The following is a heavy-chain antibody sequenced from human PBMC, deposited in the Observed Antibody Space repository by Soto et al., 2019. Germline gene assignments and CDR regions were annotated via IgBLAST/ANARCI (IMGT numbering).Heavy chain of an antibody. D-gene: IGHD3-10*01. Sequence: EVQLVESGGGLVQPGGSLRLSCAASGFTFSSYSMNWVRQAPGKGLEWVSYISSSSSTIYYADSVKGRFTISRDHAKNSLYLQMNSLRDEDTAVYYCARDGYGSGSYSYYGMDVWGQGTTVTVSS. CDR1: GFTFSSYS. CDR3: ARDGYGSGSYSYYGMDV. CDR2: ISSSSSTI. J-gene: IGHJ6*02. V-gene: IGHV3-48*02.